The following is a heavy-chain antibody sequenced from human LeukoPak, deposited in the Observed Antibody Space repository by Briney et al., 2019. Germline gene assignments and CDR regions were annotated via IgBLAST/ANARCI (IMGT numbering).Heavy chain of an antibody. CDR1: GGSISSYY. Sequence: SETLSLTCTVSGGSISSYYWSWIRQPPGKGLEWIGYIYYSGSTNYNPSLKSRVTISVDTSKNQFSLKLSSVTAADTAVYYCARMVVVVAATLYYFDYWGQGTLVTVSS. CDR3: ARMVVVVAATLYYFDY. D-gene: IGHD2-15*01. J-gene: IGHJ4*02. CDR2: IYYSGST. V-gene: IGHV4-59*08.